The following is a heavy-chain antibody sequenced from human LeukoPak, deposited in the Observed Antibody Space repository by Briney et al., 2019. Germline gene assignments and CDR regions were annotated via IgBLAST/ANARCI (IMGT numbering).Heavy chain of an antibody. J-gene: IGHJ4*02. CDR3: ARVDSGRYYGHDY. V-gene: IGHV1-2*02. Sequence: GASVKVSCKASGYTFTCYYMHWVRQAPGQGLEWMGWINPNSGGTNYAQKFQGRVTMTRDTSISTAYMELRSLRSDDTAMYYCARVDSGRYYGHDYWGQGTLVTVTS. CDR2: INPNSGGT. CDR1: GYTFTCYY. D-gene: IGHD1-26*01.